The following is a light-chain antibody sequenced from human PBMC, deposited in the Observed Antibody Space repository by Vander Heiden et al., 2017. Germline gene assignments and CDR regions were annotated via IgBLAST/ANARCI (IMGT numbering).Light chain of an antibody. J-gene: IGKJ2*01. Sequence: EIVLTQSPGTLSLSPGERATLSCRASQSVSSSYLAWYQQKPGQAPRLLIYGASSRATGIPDRFRGSGSGTDFTLTINRLEPEDFAVYYCQQYDSSPMYTFGQGTKLEIK. CDR2: GAS. CDR3: QQYDSSPMYT. CDR1: QSVSSSY. V-gene: IGKV3-20*01.